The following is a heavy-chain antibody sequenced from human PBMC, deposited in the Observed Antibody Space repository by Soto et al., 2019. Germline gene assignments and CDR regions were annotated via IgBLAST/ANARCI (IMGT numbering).Heavy chain of an antibody. CDR2: VNPDGSTT. V-gene: IGHV3-74*01. J-gene: IGHJ5*02. CDR1: KFSFSGYW. Sequence: EVQLVESGGGLVQPGGSLRLSCAASKFSFSGYWMHWVRQAPGKGLMWVSRVNPDGSTTTYADSVKGRFTISRDNAKNTVFLQMNSLRADDTAVYYCAKVASGSYDWFHPRGQGTLVTVSS. CDR3: AKVASGSYDWFHP. D-gene: IGHD1-26*01.